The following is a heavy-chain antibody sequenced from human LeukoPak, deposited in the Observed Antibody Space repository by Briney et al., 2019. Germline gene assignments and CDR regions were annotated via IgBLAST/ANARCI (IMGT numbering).Heavy chain of an antibody. J-gene: IGHJ4*02. V-gene: IGHV4-38-2*02. CDR2: INHSGST. CDR1: GYSISSGYY. CDR3: ARTLYYYGSGSYSV. D-gene: IGHD3-10*01. Sequence: SETLSLTCTVSGYSISSGYYWGWIRQPPGKGLEWIGEINHSGSTNYNPSLKSRVTISVDTSKNQFSLKLSSVTAADTAVYYCARTLYYYGSGSYSVWGQGTLVTVSS.